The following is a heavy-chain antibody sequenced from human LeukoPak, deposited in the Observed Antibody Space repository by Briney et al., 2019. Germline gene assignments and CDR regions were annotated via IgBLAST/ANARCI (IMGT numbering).Heavy chain of an antibody. V-gene: IGHV4-34*01. J-gene: IGHJ6*03. CDR2: IDHGGST. Sequence: SETLSLTCAVYGGSFSGYHWSWIRQPPGKGLEWIGEIDHGGSTNYNPSLKSRVTISVDTSKNQFSLKLSSLTAAETAVYYCARALLNVFGVVWEDRYYYYMDVWGKGTTVTVSS. CDR3: ARALLNVFGVVWEDRYYYYMDV. CDR1: GGSFSGYH. D-gene: IGHD3-3*01.